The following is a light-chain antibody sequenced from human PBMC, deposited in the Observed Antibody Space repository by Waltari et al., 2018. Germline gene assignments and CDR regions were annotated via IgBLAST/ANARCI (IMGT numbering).Light chain of an antibody. V-gene: IGLV2-14*03. Sequence: QSALHPPAPVSAPPGQSIVISSTGTRRAGGGFHAVSWYQQHPGKPTKLMIYDVVSRPSGVADRFSGSKSGNTASLVISGLQADDEADYYCCSYTSKIAYVFGTGTKVTVL. CDR2: DVV. CDR3: CSYTSKIAYV. CDR1: RRAGGGFHA. J-gene: IGLJ1*01.